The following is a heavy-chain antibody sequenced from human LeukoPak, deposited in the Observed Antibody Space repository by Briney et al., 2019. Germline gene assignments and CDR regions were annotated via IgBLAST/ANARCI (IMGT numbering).Heavy chain of an antibody. Sequence: GGSLRLACAASGFTFSSYSMNWVRQAPGKWLEWVSSISSSSSYIYYADSVKGRFTIYRDNAKNSLYLQMNSLRDEDTAVYYCARVARGTTGTHDYWGQGTLVTVSS. CDR3: ARVARGTTGTHDY. CDR2: ISSSSSYI. J-gene: IGHJ4*02. V-gene: IGHV3-21*01. D-gene: IGHD1-1*01. CDR1: GFTFSSYS.